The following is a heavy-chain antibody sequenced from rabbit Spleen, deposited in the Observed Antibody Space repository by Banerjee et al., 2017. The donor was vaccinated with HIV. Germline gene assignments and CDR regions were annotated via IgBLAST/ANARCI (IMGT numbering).Heavy chain of an antibody. V-gene: IGHV1S45*01. J-gene: IGHJ3*01. CDR3: ARGGGGSVIRLDL. Sequence: QQQLEESGGDLVQPEGSLTLTCTASGFSFSSGFHMCWVRQAPGKGLKWIGCIYAGSRDDRYYSSWAKGRFTISKTSSTTVNLQMTSMTAADTATHFCARGGGGSVIRLDLWGPGTLVTV. D-gene: IGHD3-1*01. CDR1: GFSFSSGFH. CDR2: IYAGSRDDR.